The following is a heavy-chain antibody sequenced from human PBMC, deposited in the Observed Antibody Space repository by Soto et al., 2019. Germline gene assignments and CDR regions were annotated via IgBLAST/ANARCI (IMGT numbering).Heavy chain of an antibody. J-gene: IGHJ3*02. CDR2: IIPIFGTG. Sequence: QVQLVQSGAEVKKPGSSVKVSCKASGGTFSRSPISWVRQAPGQGLEWMGGIIPIFGTGNFAQKFQGRVTITADVSTSTASLELSSLRSEDTAVYYCAREGTTVVTPAGAFDIWGQGTMVTVSS. CDR1: GGTFSRSP. D-gene: IGHD4-17*01. CDR3: AREGTTVVTPAGAFDI. V-gene: IGHV1-69*01.